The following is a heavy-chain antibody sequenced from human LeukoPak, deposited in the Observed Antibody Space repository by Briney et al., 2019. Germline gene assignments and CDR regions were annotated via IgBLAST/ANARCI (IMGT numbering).Heavy chain of an antibody. CDR3: ARDRGPYYYGSGSNELDY. CDR2: INPNSGGT. J-gene: IGHJ4*02. V-gene: IGHV1-2*04. Sequence: ASVKVSCKASGYTFTGYYMHWVRQAPGQGLEWMGWINPNSGGTNYAQKFQGWVTMTRDTSISTVYMELSRLRSDDTAVYYCARDRGPYYYGSGSNELDYWGQGTLVTVSS. D-gene: IGHD3-10*01. CDR1: GYTFTGYY.